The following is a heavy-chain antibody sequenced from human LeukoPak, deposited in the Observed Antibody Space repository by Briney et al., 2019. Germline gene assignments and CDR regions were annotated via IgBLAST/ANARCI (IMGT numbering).Heavy chain of an antibody. V-gene: IGHV3-21*01. D-gene: IGHD2-15*01. J-gene: IGHJ6*02. CDR1: GFTFSSYS. Sequence: PGGSLRLSCAASGFTFSSYSMNWVRQAPGKGLEWVSSISSSSSYIYYADSVKGRFTISRDNAKNSLYLQMNSLRAEDTAVSYCARGPCSGGSCYSFYYYGMDVWGQGTTVTVSS. CDR2: ISSSSSYI. CDR3: ARGPCSGGSCYSFYYYGMDV.